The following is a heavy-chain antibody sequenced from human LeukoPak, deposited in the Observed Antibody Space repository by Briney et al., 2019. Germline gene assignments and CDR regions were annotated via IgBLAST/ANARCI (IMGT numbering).Heavy chain of an antibody. CDR1: GYTFTSYG. J-gene: IGHJ5*02. CDR3: ARSPPIVVVPAAIHWFDP. V-gene: IGHV1-18*01. CDR2: ISAYNGNT. Sequence: ASVKVSCKASGYTFTSYGISWVRQAPGQGLEWMGWISAYNGNTNYAQKLQGRVTMTTDTSTSTAYMELRSLRSDDTAVYYCARSPPIVVVPAAIHWFDPWGQGTLVTVSS. D-gene: IGHD2-2*01.